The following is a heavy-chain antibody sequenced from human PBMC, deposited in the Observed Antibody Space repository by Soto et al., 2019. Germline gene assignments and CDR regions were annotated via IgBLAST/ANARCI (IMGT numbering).Heavy chain of an antibody. CDR2: ISGSGGST. Sequence: GGSLRLSCAASGFTFSSYAMSWVRQAPGKGLEWVSAISGSGGSTYYADSVKGRFTISRDNSKNTLYLQMNSLRAEDTAVYYCAKDRRYDFWSGYYNDLSETDAFDIWGQGTMVTVSS. J-gene: IGHJ3*02. CDR3: AKDRRYDFWSGYYNDLSETDAFDI. V-gene: IGHV3-23*01. CDR1: GFTFSSYA. D-gene: IGHD3-3*01.